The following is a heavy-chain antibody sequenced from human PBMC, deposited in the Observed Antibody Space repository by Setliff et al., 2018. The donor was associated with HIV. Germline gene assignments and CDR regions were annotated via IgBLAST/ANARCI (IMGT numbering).Heavy chain of an antibody. CDR3: SRLTRSSSNSYKGRFDP. Sequence: SETLSLTCSISDASINSNNYYWVWIRQTPGKGLEWIGSIYYSGNAYYNPSLKSRLIISVDTSKNQFSLNLSSMSAADTAVYFCSRLTRSSSNSYKGRFDPWGQGTLVTVSS. J-gene: IGHJ5*02. D-gene: IGHD2-15*01. V-gene: IGHV4-39*01. CDR2: IYYSGNA. CDR1: DASINSNNYY.